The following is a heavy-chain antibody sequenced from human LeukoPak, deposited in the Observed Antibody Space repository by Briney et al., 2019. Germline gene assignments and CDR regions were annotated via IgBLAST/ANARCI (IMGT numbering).Heavy chain of an antibody. D-gene: IGHD6-13*01. CDR2: INHSGST. J-gene: IGHJ5*02. CDR3: ARGGKTTPRIAAAGTYNWFDP. V-gene: IGHV4-34*01. CDR1: GGSISSYY. Sequence: SETLSLTCTVSGGSISSYYWSWIRQPPGKGLEWIGEINHSGSTNYNPSLKSRVTISVDTSKNQFSLKLSSVTAADTAVYYCARGGKTTPRIAAAGTYNWFDPWGQGTLVTVSS.